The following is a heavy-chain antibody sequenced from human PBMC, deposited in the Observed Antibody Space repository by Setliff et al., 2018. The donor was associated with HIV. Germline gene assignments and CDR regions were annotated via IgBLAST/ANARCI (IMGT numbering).Heavy chain of an antibody. Sequence: NPSETLSLTCRVYGGSITSGNYYWGLIRQAPGKGLEWIASMIYGGDTWYNPSLKSRVTIYVDTANNEISLRLSSVTAEDTAVYRCARPHSGRGGGAWFDPWGQGIQVTVS. CDR2: MIYGGDT. V-gene: IGHV4-39*01. J-gene: IGHJ5*02. D-gene: IGHD6-19*01. CDR3: ARPHSGRGGGAWFDP. CDR1: GGSITSGNYY.